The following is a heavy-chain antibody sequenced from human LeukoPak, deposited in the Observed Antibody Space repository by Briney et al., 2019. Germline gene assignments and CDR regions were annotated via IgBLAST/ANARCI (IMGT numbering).Heavy chain of an antibody. CDR3: TTGYISAYEY. D-gene: IGHD5-18*01. CDR1: GFTFTNYW. CDR2: IRSDGTTT. J-gene: IGHJ4*02. Sequence: PGASLTLSCAGSGFTFTNYWMHSVRHVAGKGLVWVSYIRSDGTTTDYADSVKGRFTISRDNAKNTVFLQMNNLRAEDTALYYCTTGYISAYEYWGQGVLVTVSS. V-gene: IGHV3-74*01.